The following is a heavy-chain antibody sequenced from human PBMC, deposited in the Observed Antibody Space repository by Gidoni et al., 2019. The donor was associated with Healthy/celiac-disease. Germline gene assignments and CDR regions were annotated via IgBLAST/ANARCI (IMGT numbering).Heavy chain of an antibody. CDR3: AGSSGWPDGFDY. CDR1: GYTFTSYA. CDR2: INAGNGNT. Sequence: QVPLVQSGAEVKKPGASVKVSCQASGYTFTSYAMHWVRQAPGQRLEWMGWINAGNGNTKYSQKFQGRVTSTRDTSANTAYMELSSLRSEDTAVYYCAGSSGWPDGFDYWGQGTLVTVSS. J-gene: IGHJ4*02. V-gene: IGHV1-3*01. D-gene: IGHD6-19*01.